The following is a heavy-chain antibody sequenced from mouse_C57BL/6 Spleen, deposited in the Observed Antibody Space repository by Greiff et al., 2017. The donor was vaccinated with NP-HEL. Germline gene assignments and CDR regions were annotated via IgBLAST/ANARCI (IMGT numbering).Heavy chain of an antibody. Sequence: VQLQQSGPELVKPGASVKISCKASGYAFSSSWMNWVKQRPGKGLEWIGRIYPGDGDTNYNGKFKGKATLTADKSSSTAYMQLSSLTSEDSAVYFCARSIYYDCDSWYLDVWGTGTTVTVSS. D-gene: IGHD2-4*01. J-gene: IGHJ1*03. CDR3: ARSIYYDCDSWYLDV. CDR1: GYAFSSSW. V-gene: IGHV1-82*01. CDR2: IYPGDGDT.